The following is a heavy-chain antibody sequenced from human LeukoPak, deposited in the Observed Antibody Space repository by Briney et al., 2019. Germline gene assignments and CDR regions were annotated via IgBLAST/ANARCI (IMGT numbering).Heavy chain of an antibody. J-gene: IGHJ3*02. CDR3: ARGHYYDSSGYYAAFDI. V-gene: IGHV1-18*01. D-gene: IGHD3-22*01. CDR1: GYTFTSYG. Sequence: ASVKVSCKASGYTFTSYGISWVRQAPGQGLEWMGWISAYNGNTNYAQKLQGRVTMTTDTSTSTAYMELRSLRSDDTAVYYCARGHYYDSSGYYAAFDIWGQGTMVTVSS. CDR2: ISAYNGNT.